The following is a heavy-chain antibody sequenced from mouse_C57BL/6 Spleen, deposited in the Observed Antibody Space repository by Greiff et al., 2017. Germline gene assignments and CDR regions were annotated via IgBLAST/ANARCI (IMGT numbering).Heavy chain of an antibody. CDR3: ARRGGSSYGYFDV. J-gene: IGHJ1*03. CDR2: INPSSGYT. CDR1: GYTFTSYT. D-gene: IGHD1-1*01. V-gene: IGHV1-4*01. Sequence: VQLQQSGAELARPGASVKMSCKASGYTFTSYTMHWVKQRPGQGLEWIGYINPSSGYTKYNQKFKDKATLTADKSSSTAYMQLSSLTSEDAAVYYCARRGGSSYGYFDVWGTGTTVTVSS.